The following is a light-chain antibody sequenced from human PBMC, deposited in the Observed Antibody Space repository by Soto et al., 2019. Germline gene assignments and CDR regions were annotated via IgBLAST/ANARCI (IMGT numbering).Light chain of an antibody. CDR3: SSYTSSSTLYV. V-gene: IGLV2-14*01. CDR1: SSDVGDNNY. J-gene: IGLJ1*01. CDR2: DVT. Sequence: QSVLTQPASVSGSPGQSITISCTGTSSDVGDNNYVSWYQQHPGKAPKLMIYDVTQRPSGISNRFSGSKSGNTASLTISGLQAEDEADYYCSSYTSSSTLYVFGTGTKLTVL.